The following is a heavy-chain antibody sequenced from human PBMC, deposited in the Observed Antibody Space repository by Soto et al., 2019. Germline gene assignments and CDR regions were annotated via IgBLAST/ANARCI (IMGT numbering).Heavy chain of an antibody. J-gene: IGHJ4*02. CDR1: GYTFTGYY. CDR3: ASIGYCSSTSCYRYFDY. D-gene: IGHD2-2*01. V-gene: IGHV1-2*02. Sequence: ASVKVSGKASGYTFTGYYMHWVRQAPGQGLEWMGWINPNSGGTNYAQKFQGRVTMTRDTSISTAYMELSRLRSDDTAVYYCASIGYCSSTSCYRYFDYWGQGTLVTVSS. CDR2: INPNSGGT.